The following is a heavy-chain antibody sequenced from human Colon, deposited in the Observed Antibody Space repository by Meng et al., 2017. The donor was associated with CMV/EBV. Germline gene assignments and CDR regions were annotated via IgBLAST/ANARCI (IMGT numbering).Heavy chain of an antibody. CDR2: IIPIFGTA. V-gene: IGHV1-69*05. CDR3: ARDYDFLTESPFYGMDV. CDR1: GGTFSSYA. D-gene: IGHD3-9*01. J-gene: IGHJ6*02. Sequence: SVKVSCKASGGTFSSYAISWVRQAPGQGLEWMGGIIPIFGTANYAQKFQGRVTITTDESTSTAYMELSSLRSEDTAVYYCARDYDFLTESPFYGMDVWGQGTTVTVSS.